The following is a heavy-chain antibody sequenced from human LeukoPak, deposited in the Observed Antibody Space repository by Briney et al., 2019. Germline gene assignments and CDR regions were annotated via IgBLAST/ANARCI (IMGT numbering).Heavy chain of an antibody. CDR3: ARDYDCSGGSCYSYYFDY. V-gene: IGHV3-48*01. Sequence: PGGSLRLSCAASGFTFSSYSMNWVRQAPGKGLEWVSYISSRSSTIYYADSVKGRITISRDNAKNSLYLQVNSLRAEDTAVYYCARDYDCSGGSCYSYYFDYWGQGTLVTVSS. D-gene: IGHD2-15*01. CDR1: GFTFSSYS. CDR2: ISSRSSTI. J-gene: IGHJ4*02.